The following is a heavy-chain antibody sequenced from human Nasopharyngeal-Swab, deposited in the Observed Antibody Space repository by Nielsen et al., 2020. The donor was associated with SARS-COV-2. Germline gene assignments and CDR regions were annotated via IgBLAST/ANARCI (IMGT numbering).Heavy chain of an antibody. CDR3: AKEGHRPGHESSGYLFLGYFDY. CDR2: IRWNRGSK. Sequence: PLRLSCAASAFTFDAYAMHWVRQAPGNGLEWVSGIRWNRGSKGYADSVKGRFTISRDNANNSLYLQINSLRAEDMALYYCAKEGHRPGHESSGYLFLGYFDYWGQGTLVTVSS. J-gene: IGHJ4*02. D-gene: IGHD3-22*01. V-gene: IGHV3-9*03. CDR1: AFTFDAYA.